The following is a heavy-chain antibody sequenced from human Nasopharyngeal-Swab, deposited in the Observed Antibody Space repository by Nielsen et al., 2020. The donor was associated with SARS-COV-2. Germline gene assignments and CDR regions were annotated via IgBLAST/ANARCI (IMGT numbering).Heavy chain of an antibody. J-gene: IGHJ4*02. D-gene: IGHD3-3*01. CDR1: GYIFTSYD. V-gene: IGHV1-18*01. CDR2: IGAYNGNT. CDR3: ARHGVAEDY. Sequence: ASVKASCKASGYIFTSYDISWVRQPRGQGLEWMGWIGAYNGNTNYAQKFQDRVTMTTDTSTSTVYMELRSLRSDDTAVYYCARHGVAEDYWGQGTLVTVSS.